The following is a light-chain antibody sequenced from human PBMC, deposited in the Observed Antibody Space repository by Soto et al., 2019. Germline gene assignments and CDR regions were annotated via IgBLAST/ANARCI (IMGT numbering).Light chain of an antibody. J-gene: IGKJ4*01. V-gene: IGKV3-15*01. Sequence: EIVMTQSPAALSVSPGGGATLSCRSSQGIGSTLAWYQQKPGQTPRLLIYDASTRAAGVPARYSGSGSGTDFTLTINSLQSEDFAIYYCQHYSNWPLTFGGGTKV. CDR2: DAS. CDR1: QGIGST. CDR3: QHYSNWPLT.